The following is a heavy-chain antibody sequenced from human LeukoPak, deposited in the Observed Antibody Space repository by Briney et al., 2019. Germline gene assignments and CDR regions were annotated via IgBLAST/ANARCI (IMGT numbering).Heavy chain of an antibody. CDR2: IYSGGST. CDR1: GFAVSSNY. V-gene: IGHV3-53*01. CDR3: ARVGYGILTGTFDY. J-gene: IGHJ4*02. Sequence: GGSLRLSCASSGFAVSSNYMRWVRQAPGKGLEWVSVIYSGGSTYYADSVKGRFTISRDNFKNTLYLQMNSLRAEDTAVYYCARVGYGILTGTFDYWGQGTLVTVSS. D-gene: IGHD3-9*01.